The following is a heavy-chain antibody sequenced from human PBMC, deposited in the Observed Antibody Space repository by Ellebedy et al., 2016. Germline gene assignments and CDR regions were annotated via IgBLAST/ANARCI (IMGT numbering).Heavy chain of an antibody. CDR2: ISSSSGTI. CDR3: ARVGLGYSSSWYYYGMDV. D-gene: IGHD6-13*01. CDR1: GFSFGTYS. Sequence: GESLKISCAASGFSFGTYSMNWVRQAPGKGLEWVSYISSSSGTIYYADSVKGRFTISRDNAKNSLFLQMNSLRDEDTAVYYCARVGLGYSSSWYYYGMDVWGQGTTVTVFS. J-gene: IGHJ6*02. V-gene: IGHV3-48*02.